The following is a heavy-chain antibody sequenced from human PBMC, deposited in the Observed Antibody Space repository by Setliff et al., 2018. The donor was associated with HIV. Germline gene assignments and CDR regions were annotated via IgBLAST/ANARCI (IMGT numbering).Heavy chain of an antibody. D-gene: IGHD2-8*01. V-gene: IGHV3-7*03. CDR2: INDDGNKK. CDR1: GFVFSDFW. CDR3: AALSVRTNPVYGVISTRFDP. J-gene: IGHJ5*02. Sequence: GGSLRLSCAASGFVFSDFWMSWARQAPGKGLEWVANINDDGNKKWYVGSARGRFTISRDNAKNSLLLKMNSLRAYDTAVYYCAALSVRTNPVYGVISTRFDPWGQGSLVTVSS.